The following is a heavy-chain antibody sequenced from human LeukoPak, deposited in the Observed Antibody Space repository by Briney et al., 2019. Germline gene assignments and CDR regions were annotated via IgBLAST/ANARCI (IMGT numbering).Heavy chain of an antibody. D-gene: IGHD2-15*01. CDR2: ISISSSYI. CDR3: ASYPPGYCSGGSCPTGG. Sequence: GGSLRLSRAASGFTFRRYRMNWVRPAPAKGLEWVSSISISSSYIYYADSVKGRFTISRHNAKNSLYLQMNSLRAEDTAVYYCASYPPGYCSGGSCPTGGWGQGTLVTVSS. J-gene: IGHJ4*02. CDR1: GFTFRRYR. V-gene: IGHV3-21*01.